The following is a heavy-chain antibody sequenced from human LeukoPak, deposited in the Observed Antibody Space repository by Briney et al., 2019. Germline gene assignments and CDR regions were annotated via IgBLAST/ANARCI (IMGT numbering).Heavy chain of an antibody. CDR3: ARRKWRAVTGTEYFDL. CDR1: GGSVRSSTYY. D-gene: IGHD6-19*01. Sequence: SETLSLTCIVSGGSVRSSTYYWGWIRQPPGKGLEWIGNIYYIGSTYYSPSLKSRVTISVDTSKNQFSLKLSSVTAADTAVYYCARRKWRAVTGTEYFDLWGRGTLVTVSS. CDR2: IYYIGST. V-gene: IGHV4-39*01. J-gene: IGHJ2*01.